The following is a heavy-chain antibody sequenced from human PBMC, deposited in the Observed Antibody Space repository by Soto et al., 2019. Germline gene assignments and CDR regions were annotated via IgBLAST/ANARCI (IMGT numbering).Heavy chain of an antibody. J-gene: IGHJ3*02. Sequence: EVQLVESGGGLVKPGGSLRLSCAASGFTFSNAWMSWVRQAPGKGLEWVGRIKSKTDGGTTDYAAPVKGRFTISRDDSKNTLYLQMNSLKTEDTAVYYCTTDPRITMIVVVNGGDAFDIWGQGTMVTVSS. V-gene: IGHV3-15*01. D-gene: IGHD3-22*01. CDR2: IKSKTDGGTT. CDR1: GFTFSNAW. CDR3: TTDPRITMIVVVNGGDAFDI.